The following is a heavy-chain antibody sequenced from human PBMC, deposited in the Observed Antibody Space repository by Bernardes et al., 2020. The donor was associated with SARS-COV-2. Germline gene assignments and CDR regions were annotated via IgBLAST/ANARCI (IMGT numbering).Heavy chain of an antibody. CDR3: AKDLRWFVILECHRAGCYGMDV. J-gene: IGHJ6*02. CDR2: ISYDGSNK. V-gene: IGHV3-30*18. CDR1: GFTFSSYG. Sequence: ALRLSCAASGFTFSSYGMHWVRQAPGKGLEWVAVISYDGSNKYYADSVKGRFTISRDNSKNTLYLQMNSLRAEDTAVYYCAKDLRWFVILECHRAGCYGMDVWGQGTTVTVSS. D-gene: IGHD3-3*01.